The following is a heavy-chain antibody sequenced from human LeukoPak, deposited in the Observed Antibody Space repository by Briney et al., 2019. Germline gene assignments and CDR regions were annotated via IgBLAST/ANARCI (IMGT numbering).Heavy chain of an antibody. Sequence: PSETLSLTCAVYGGSFSNYRWSWIRQPPGKRLEWIGEINHSGTTNYNPSLKSRVTMSVDTSKNQFSLKLPSVTAADTAVYYCARGPPILNYYDSGTYYNYWGQGTLVAVSS. CDR2: INHSGTT. J-gene: IGHJ4*02. D-gene: IGHD3-10*01. CDR3: ARGPPILNYYDSGTYYNY. V-gene: IGHV4-34*01. CDR1: GGSFSNYR.